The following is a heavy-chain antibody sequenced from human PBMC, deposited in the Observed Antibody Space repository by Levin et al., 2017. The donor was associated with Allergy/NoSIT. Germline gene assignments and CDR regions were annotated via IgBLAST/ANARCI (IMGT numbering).Heavy chain of an antibody. J-gene: IGHJ5*02. Sequence: GESLKISCAGSGFTFSSPWMNWVRQAPGKGLVWVSRIKNDGTTTYYADSVKGRFTIPRDNPKNMLYLQMNSLRVEDTAVYYCTRADWFDPWGQGTLVIVSS. V-gene: IGHV3-74*01. CDR3: TRADWFDP. CDR2: IKNDGTTT. CDR1: GFTFSSPW.